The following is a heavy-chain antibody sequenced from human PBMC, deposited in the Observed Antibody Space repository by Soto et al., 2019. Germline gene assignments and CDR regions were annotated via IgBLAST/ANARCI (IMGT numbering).Heavy chain of an antibody. J-gene: IGHJ4*02. CDR2: INNKENT. D-gene: IGHD3-22*01. CDR1: GGSFSGYY. CDR3: ARARPTTYYYDSSGYSRRGIIDY. V-gene: IGHV4-34*01. Sequence: PSETMSLTCAVYGGSFSGYYCSWIRQPPGKALEWIGAINNKENTNYQQSLNSRVTISVDTSKNQFSLKLSSVTAADTAVYYCARARPTTYYYDSSGYSRRGIIDYWGQGTLVTVSS.